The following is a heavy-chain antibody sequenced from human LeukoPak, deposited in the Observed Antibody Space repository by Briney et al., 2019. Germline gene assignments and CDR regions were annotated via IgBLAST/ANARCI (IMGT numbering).Heavy chain of an antibody. CDR1: GFTFGCCG. CDR3: ARDSSAYDDSSGYTFDY. J-gene: IGHJ4*02. V-gene: IGHV3-30*02. CDR2: IRNDGSDK. Sequence: PGGSLRLSCAASGFTFGCCGMHWVRQPPGKGLEWVAFIRNDGSDKYYADSVKGRFTISRDNSKNTVYLQMNSLRAEDTAVYYCARDSSAYDDSSGYTFDYWGQGTLVTVSS. D-gene: IGHD3-22*01.